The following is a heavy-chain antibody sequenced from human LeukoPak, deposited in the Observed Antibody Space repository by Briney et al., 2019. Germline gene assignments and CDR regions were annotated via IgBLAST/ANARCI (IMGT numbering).Heavy chain of an antibody. Sequence: SETLSLTCTVSGGSISSYYWNWIRQPPGKGLEWIGYIYYSGSTNYNPSLKSRVTISVDTSKNQFSLKLSSVTAADTAVYYCARHDLTMVRGVLEYYYDMDVWGQGTTVTVSS. CDR3: ARHDLTMVRGVLEYYYDMDV. CDR1: GGSISSYY. CDR2: IYYSGST. D-gene: IGHD3-10*01. J-gene: IGHJ6*02. V-gene: IGHV4-59*08.